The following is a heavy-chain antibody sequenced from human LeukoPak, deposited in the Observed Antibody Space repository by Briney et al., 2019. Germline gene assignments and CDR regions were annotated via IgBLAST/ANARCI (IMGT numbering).Heavy chain of an antibody. CDR3: ARDVDTAIFDI. CDR1: GFTFSSYD. V-gene: IGHV3-13*01. D-gene: IGHD5-18*01. CDR2: IGTAGDT. J-gene: IGHJ3*02. Sequence: GGSLRLSCAASGFTFSSYDMHWVRQVTGKGLEWVSAIGTAGDTYYPGSVKGRFTISRDNAKNTLYLQMNSLRAEDTAVYYCARDVDTAIFDIWGQGTMVTVSS.